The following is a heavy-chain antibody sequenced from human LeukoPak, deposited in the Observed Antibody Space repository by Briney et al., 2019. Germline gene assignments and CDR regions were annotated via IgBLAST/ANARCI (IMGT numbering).Heavy chain of an antibody. D-gene: IGHD3-22*01. Sequence: GASVNVSCKASGYTFTGYYMHWVRQAPGQGLEWMGWINHNSGGTNYAQKFQDRVTMTRDTSISTAYMELSRLRSDDTAVYYCARVLLTYYFDSSGYYDYWGQGTLVTVSS. CDR1: GYTFTGYY. CDR2: INHNSGGT. J-gene: IGHJ4*02. CDR3: ARVLLTYYFDSSGYYDY. V-gene: IGHV1-2*02.